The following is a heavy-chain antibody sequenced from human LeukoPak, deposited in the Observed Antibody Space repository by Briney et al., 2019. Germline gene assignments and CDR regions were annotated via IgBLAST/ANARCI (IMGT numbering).Heavy chain of an antibody. V-gene: IGHV1-18*01. CDR1: GYTFTSYD. CDR2: ISTYNGNT. CDR3: ARDQRALLWFGELVDAFDI. Sequence: ASVKVSCKASGYTFTSYDINWVRQAPGQGLEWMGWISTYNGNTKYAQKLQDRVTMTTDTSTSTAYMELRSLRSDDTAVYYCARDQRALLWFGELVDAFDIWGQGTMVTVSS. D-gene: IGHD3-10*01. J-gene: IGHJ3*02.